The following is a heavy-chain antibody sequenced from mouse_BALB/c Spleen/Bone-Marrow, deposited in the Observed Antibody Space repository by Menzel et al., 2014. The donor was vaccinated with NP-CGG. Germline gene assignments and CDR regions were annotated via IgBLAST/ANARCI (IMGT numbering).Heavy chain of an antibody. CDR3: TIYYRSFAY. CDR2: IDPSDSYT. Sequence: QVQLQQSGAELVKPGASVKMSCKASGYTFNSYWMHWVKQRPGQGLEWIGVIDPSDSYTSYNQKFKGKATLTVDTSSSTAYMQLSSLTSEDSAVYYCTIYYRSFAYWGQGTLVTVSA. D-gene: IGHD2-14*01. J-gene: IGHJ3*01. CDR1: GYTFNSYW. V-gene: IGHV1S127*01.